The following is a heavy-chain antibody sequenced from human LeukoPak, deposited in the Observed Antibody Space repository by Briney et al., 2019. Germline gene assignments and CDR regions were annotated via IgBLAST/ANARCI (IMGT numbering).Heavy chain of an antibody. D-gene: IGHD1-26*01. J-gene: IGHJ4*02. CDR2: ISSNGGNT. V-gene: IGHV3-64*01. CDR1: GFTFSNYW. Sequence: GGSLRLSCVASGFTFSNYWMSWVRQAPGKGLEYVSAISSNGGNTYYANSVKGRFTISRDNSKNTLYLQMGSLRAEDMARYYCARAPREGFSGSYHDYWGQGTLVTVSS. CDR3: ARAPREGFSGSYHDY.